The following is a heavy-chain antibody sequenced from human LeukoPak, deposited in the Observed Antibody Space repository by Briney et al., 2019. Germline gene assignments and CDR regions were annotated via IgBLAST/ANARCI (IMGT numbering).Heavy chain of an antibody. CDR3: ARERTGYYIVY. D-gene: IGHD3-3*01. J-gene: IGHJ4*02. V-gene: IGHV3-30*04. CDR1: GFTFGNYA. Sequence: GGSLRLSCAASGFTFGNYAMHWVRQAPGKGLEWVALISYDGRGKYYSDSVKGRFTISRDSSENTLYLQMNSLRAEDTAIYYCARERTGYYIVYWGQGTLVTVSS. CDR2: ISYDGRGK.